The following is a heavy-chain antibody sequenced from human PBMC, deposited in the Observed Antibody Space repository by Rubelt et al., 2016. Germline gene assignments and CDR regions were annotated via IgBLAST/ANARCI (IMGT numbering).Heavy chain of an antibody. V-gene: IGHV3-53*01. Sequence: EVQLVESGGGLIQPGGSLRLSCAASGFTVSSNYMSWVRQAPGKGLEWVSVIYSGGSTYYADSVKGRFTISRDNAKNTLYLQRNSLGAEDTAVYYCARLRRDYDPSPSGPWFDPWGQGTLVTVSS. CDR3: ARLRRDYDPSPSGPWFDP. CDR2: IYSGGST. D-gene: IGHD3-3*01. CDR1: GFTVSSNY. J-gene: IGHJ5*02.